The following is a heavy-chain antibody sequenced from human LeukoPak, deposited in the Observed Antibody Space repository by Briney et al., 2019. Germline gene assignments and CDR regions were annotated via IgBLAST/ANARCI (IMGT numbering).Heavy chain of an antibody. CDR2: IYYSGST. D-gene: IGHD6-19*01. V-gene: IGHV4-59*01. J-gene: IGHJ4*02. Sequence: SETLSLTCTVSGGSISSYYWSWIRQPPGKGLEWIGYIYYSGSTNYNPSLKSRVTISVDTSKNQFSLKLSSVTAADTALYYCARVISSGVVDYWGQGTLVTVSS. CDR1: GGSISSYY. CDR3: ARVISSGVVDY.